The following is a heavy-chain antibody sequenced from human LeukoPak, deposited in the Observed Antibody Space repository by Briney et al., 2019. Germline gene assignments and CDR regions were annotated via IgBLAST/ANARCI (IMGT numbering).Heavy chain of an antibody. Sequence: GCLRLSCXASGFTXSTYAVSWVRQAPGKGVEWGSTISGSGDSTYYADSVKGGFTISRDNYKDTLYVQMSSVRGDDTGVYYGARDRGRYYDSRGFYWGYYFDSWGQGILVTVST. CDR2: ISGSGDST. CDR1: GFTXSTYA. D-gene: IGHD3-22*01. CDR3: ARDRGRYYDSRGFYWGYYFDS. V-gene: IGHV3-23*01. J-gene: IGHJ4*02.